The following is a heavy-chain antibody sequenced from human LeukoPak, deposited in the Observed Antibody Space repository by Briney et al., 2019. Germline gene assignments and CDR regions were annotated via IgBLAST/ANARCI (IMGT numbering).Heavy chain of an antibody. D-gene: IGHD3-10*01. CDR1: GGSIISYF. CDR3: ARGSSYATGSYLTSGMDV. Sequence: SETLSLTCIVCGGSIISYFWSWIRQPPGKGLEWIGHIYYKGNTNYNPSLKSRVTVSVYDNHFSLKLRSVTAADTAVYDCARGSSYATGSYLTSGMDVWGQGTTVIVSS. V-gene: IGHV4-59*08. J-gene: IGHJ6*02. CDR2: IYYKGNT.